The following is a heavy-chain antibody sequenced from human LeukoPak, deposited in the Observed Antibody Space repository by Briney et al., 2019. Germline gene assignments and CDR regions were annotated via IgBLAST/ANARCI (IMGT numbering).Heavy chain of an antibody. D-gene: IGHD2-2*02. CDR3: ARDKDNIVVVPAAILGDWFDP. J-gene: IGHJ5*02. Sequence: GGSLRLSCAASGFTFNSYSMNWVRQAPGKGLEWVSSISSSSSYIYYADSVKGRFTISRDNAKNSLYLQMNSLRAEDTAVYYCARDKDNIVVVPAAILGDWFDPWGQGTLVTVSS. CDR1: GFTFNSYS. CDR2: ISSSSSYI. V-gene: IGHV3-21*01.